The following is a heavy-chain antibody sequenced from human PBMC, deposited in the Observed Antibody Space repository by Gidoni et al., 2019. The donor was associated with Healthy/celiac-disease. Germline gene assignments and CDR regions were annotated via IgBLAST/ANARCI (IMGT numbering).Heavy chain of an antibody. Sequence: EVQLVESGGGLVKPGGSLRLSCAASGFTFSSYSMNWVRQAPGKGLEWVSAISSSSSYIYYADSVKGRFTISRDNAKNSLYLQMNSLRAEDTAVYYCARDAPDRWGGFDYWGQGTLVTVSS. J-gene: IGHJ4*02. CDR1: GFTFSSYS. D-gene: IGHD3-16*01. CDR2: ISSSSSYI. CDR3: ARDAPDRWGGFDY. V-gene: IGHV3-21*01.